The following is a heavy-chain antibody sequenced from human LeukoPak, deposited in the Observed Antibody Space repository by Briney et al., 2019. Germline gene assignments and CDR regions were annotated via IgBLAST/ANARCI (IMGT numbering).Heavy chain of an antibody. Sequence: PGGSLRLSCAASGFTFSSYSMNWVRQAPGKGLEWVSSITSSSSYIYYADSVKGRFTISRDNAKNSLYLQMNSLRAEDTAVYYCAKSPSFRFGDFASSNPQYWGQGTLVTVSS. J-gene: IGHJ4*02. CDR3: AKSPSFRFGDFASSNPQY. V-gene: IGHV3-21*04. CDR1: GFTFSSYS. D-gene: IGHD4-11*01. CDR2: ITSSSSYI.